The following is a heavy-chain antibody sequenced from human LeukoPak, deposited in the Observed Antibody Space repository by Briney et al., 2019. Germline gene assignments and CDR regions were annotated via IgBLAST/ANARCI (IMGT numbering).Heavy chain of an antibody. J-gene: IGHJ4*02. V-gene: IGHV3-7*01. CDR3: ARHWGPVFDY. Sequence: GGSLRLSCAASDFTVSRNYMSWVRQAPGKGLEWVANINQDGSEEYYADSVMGRFTISRDNAKTSLYLQMNSLKAEDTAVYYCARHWGPVFDYWGQGTLVAVSS. D-gene: IGHD7-27*01. CDR2: INQDGSEE. CDR1: DFTVSRNY.